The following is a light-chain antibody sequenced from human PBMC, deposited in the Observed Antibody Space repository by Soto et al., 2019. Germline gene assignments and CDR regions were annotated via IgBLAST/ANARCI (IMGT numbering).Light chain of an antibody. Sequence: RWPHSQSFVPASVAGRAPMTCRASQDINSYLTWYQQKPGQAPKFLIYAASTLESGVPSRFSGSGSGTEFTLTISSLQPEDFATYYCQQLHSQPRPFGLGTKVDI. CDR3: QQLHSQPRP. J-gene: IGKJ1*01. V-gene: IGKV1-9*01. CDR2: AAS. CDR1: QDINSY.